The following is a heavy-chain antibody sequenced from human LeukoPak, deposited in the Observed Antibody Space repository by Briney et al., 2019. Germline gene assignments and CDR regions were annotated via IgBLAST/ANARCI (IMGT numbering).Heavy chain of an antibody. Sequence: SVKVSCKASGGTFSSYAISWVRQAPGQGLEWMGGNIPIFGTANYAQKFQGRVTITTDESTSTAYMELSSLRSEDTAVYYCARGVVPAANNNWFDPWGQGTLVTVSS. D-gene: IGHD2-2*01. J-gene: IGHJ5*02. CDR2: NIPIFGTA. CDR3: ARGVVPAANNNWFDP. V-gene: IGHV1-69*05. CDR1: GGTFSSYA.